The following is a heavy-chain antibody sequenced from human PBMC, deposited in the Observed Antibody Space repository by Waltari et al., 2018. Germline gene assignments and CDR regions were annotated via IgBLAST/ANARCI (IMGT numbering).Heavy chain of an antibody. J-gene: IGHJ3*02. CDR1: GGSISSYY. CDR2: IYTSGST. V-gene: IGHV4-4*07. D-gene: IGHD3-3*01. Sequence: QVQLQESGPGLVKPSETLSLTCTVSGGSISSYYWSWIRQPAGKGLEWIGRIYTSGSTNSNPSLKSRVTMSVDTSKNQFSLKLSSVTAADTAVYYCAREVVKYDFWSGYYTGDAFDIWGQGTMVTVSS. CDR3: AREVVKYDFWSGYYTGDAFDI.